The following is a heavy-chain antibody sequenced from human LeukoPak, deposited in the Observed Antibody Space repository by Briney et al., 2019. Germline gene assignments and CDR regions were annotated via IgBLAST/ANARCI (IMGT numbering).Heavy chain of an antibody. J-gene: IGHJ4*02. D-gene: IGHD3-22*01. CDR2: IYHSGST. CDR1: GGSISSGGYS. CDR3: AGRIYDSSGYYFY. Sequence: SETLSLTCAVSGGSISSGGYSWSWIRQPPGKGLEWIGYIYHSGSTYYNPSLKSRVTISVDRSKNQFSLKLSSVTAADTAVYYCAGRIYDSSGYYFYWGQGTLVTVSS. V-gene: IGHV4-30-2*01.